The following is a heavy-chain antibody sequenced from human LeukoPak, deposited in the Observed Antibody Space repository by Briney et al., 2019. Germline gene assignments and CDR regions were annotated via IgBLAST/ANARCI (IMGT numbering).Heavy chain of an antibody. CDR3: AREDSDCSGGSCYVDY. D-gene: IGHD2-15*01. Sequence: GGSLRLSCAASGFTFSDYYMSWIRQAPGKGLEWVSYISSSGSTIYYADSVKGRFTISRDNAKNSLYLQMNSPRAEDTAVYYCAREDSDCSGGSCYVDYWGQGTLVTVSS. CDR2: ISSSGSTI. V-gene: IGHV3-11*01. CDR1: GFTFSDYY. J-gene: IGHJ4*02.